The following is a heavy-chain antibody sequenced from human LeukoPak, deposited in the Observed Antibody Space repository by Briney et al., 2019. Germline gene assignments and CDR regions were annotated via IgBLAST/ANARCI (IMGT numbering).Heavy chain of an antibody. D-gene: IGHD2-21*01. V-gene: IGHV3-30*18. Sequence: PGRSLRLSCAASGFTFSSYGMHWVRQAPGKGLEWVAVISYDGSNKYYADSVKGRFTISRDNSKNTLYLQMNSLRAEDTAIYYCAKDIAWHLDPWGQGTLVTVSS. CDR1: GFTFSSYG. CDR2: ISYDGSNK. J-gene: IGHJ5*02. CDR3: AKDIAWHLDP.